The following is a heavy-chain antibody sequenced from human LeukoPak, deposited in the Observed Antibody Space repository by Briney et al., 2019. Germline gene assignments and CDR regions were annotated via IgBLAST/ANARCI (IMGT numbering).Heavy chain of an antibody. CDR2: ISGSGGST. CDR3: AKDQSTGTYYYYYYYMDV. Sequence: LTGASLRLSCAPSGFTFSSYAMSWVRQAPGKGLECVSAISGSGGSTYYADSVKGRFTISRDNSKNTLYLQMHSLRAEDTAVYYCAKDQSTGTYYYYYYYMDVWGKGTTVTVSS. D-gene: IGHD7-27*01. V-gene: IGHV3-23*01. CDR1: GFTFSSYA. J-gene: IGHJ6*03.